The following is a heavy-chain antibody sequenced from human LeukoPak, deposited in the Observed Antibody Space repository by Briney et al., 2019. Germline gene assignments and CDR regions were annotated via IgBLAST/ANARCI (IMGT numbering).Heavy chain of an antibody. D-gene: IGHD2-2*02. J-gene: IGHJ6*03. V-gene: IGHV1-18*01. Sequence: GASVKVSCKASGYTFTTYGISWVRQAPGQGLEWMGWITAYNGNTNYAQKLQGRVTMTTDTSTNTAYLELRSLRSDDTAVYYCARDRIGYCSSTSCYTGYYYYMDVWGKGTTVTVSS. CDR2: ITAYNGNT. CDR1: GYTFTTYG. CDR3: ARDRIGYCSSTSCYTGYYYYMDV.